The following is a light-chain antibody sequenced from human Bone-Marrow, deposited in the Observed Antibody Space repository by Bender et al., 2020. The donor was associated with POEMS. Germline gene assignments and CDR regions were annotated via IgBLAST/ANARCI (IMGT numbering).Light chain of an antibody. Sequence: QSALTQPPSVSGSPGQSVTISCTGTLSDIGGYDRVSWYRQSPGTVPKLLIYEVNNRPSGVPGRFSGSKSGTTSSLIISRRQTEGESDYYCASDTGGSTRVVFGGGTRLTVL. V-gene: IGLV2-18*02. CDR2: EVN. CDR3: ASDTGGSTRVV. J-gene: IGLJ2*01. CDR1: LSDIGGYDR.